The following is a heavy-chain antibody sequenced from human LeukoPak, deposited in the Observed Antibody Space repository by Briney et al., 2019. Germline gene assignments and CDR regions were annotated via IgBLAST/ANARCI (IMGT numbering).Heavy chain of an antibody. CDR1: GFSISSNW. CDR3: ARDDSPETIFGVFDS. V-gene: IGHV3-7*01. Sequence: GGSLRLSCAAPGFSISSNWMSWVRQAPGKGLEWVANIKEDGSEKSYVESVKGRFTITRDNAKNSLFLQMSSLRAEDTAVYYCARDDSPETIFGVFDSWGQGTLVTVSS. CDR2: IKEDGSEK. D-gene: IGHD3-3*01. J-gene: IGHJ5*01.